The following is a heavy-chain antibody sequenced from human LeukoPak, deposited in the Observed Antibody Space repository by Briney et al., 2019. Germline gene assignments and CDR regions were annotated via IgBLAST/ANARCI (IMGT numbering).Heavy chain of an antibody. CDR3: ARGKYYYDSSGYLAY. J-gene: IGHJ4*02. CDR2: INPNSGGT. Sequence: GASVKVSCKASGYTFTGYYMHWVRQAPGQGLEWMGWINPNSGGTNYAQKFQGRVTMTRDTSISTAYMELSRLRSDDTAVYYCARGKYYYDSSGYLAYWGQGTLVTVCS. D-gene: IGHD3-22*01. CDR1: GYTFTGYY. V-gene: IGHV1-2*02.